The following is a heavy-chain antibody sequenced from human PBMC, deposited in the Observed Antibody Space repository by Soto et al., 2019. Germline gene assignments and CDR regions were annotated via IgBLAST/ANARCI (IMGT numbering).Heavy chain of an antibody. CDR2: ISYDGSNK. CDR3: EKMCRGSYYGMDV. J-gene: IGHJ6*02. V-gene: IGHV3-30*18. CDR1: GFTFSSYG. Sequence: GGSLRLSCAASGFTFSSYGMHWVRQAPGKGLEWVAVISYDGSNKYYADSVKGRSTISRDNSKNTLYLQMNSLRAEDTAVYYCEKMCRGSYYGMDVWGQGTRVTVSS. D-gene: IGHD3-16*01.